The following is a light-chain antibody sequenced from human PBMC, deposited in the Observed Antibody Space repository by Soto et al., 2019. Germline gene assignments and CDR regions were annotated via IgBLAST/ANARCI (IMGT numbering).Light chain of an antibody. CDR1: SSNIGANND. V-gene: IGLV1-40*01. J-gene: IGLJ7*01. Sequence: QSVLTQSPSVSGAPGQRVTISCTGSSSNIGANNDVHWYQQLPGTAPKLLIYDNSDRPSGVPDRFSGSKSGTSASLAITGLQAEDEADYYCQSYDSSLSGWVFGGGTQLTVL. CDR3: QSYDSSLSGWV. CDR2: DNS.